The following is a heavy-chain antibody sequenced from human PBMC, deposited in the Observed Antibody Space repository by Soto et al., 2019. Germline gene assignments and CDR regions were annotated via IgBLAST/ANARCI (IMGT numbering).Heavy chain of an antibody. CDR2: IYHSGST. J-gene: IGHJ4*02. V-gene: IGHV4-4*02. CDR3: ARASGGYCSGGSCYSAPAFDY. Sequence: QVQLQESGPGLVKPSGTLSLTCAVSSGSIRSSNWWSWVRQPPGKGLEWIGEIYHSGSTNYNPSLSGRVTVSVDKSKNQFSLKLSSVTAADTAVYYCARASGGYCSGGSCYSAPAFDYWGQGTLVTVSS. CDR1: SGSIRSSNW. D-gene: IGHD2-15*01.